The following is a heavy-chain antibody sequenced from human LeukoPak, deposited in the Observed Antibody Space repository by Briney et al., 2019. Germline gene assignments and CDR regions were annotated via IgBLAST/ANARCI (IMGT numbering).Heavy chain of an antibody. J-gene: IGHJ4*02. D-gene: IGHD6-13*01. V-gene: IGHV3-23*01. CDR2: ISGSGGST. CDR1: GFTFSSYA. Sequence: GGSLRLSCAASGFTFSSYAMSWVRQAPGKGLEWVSAISGSGGSTYYADSVKGRFAISRDNSENTLYLQMNSLRAEDTAVYYCAGSSWGFCDYWGQGTLVTVSS. CDR3: AGSSWGFCDY.